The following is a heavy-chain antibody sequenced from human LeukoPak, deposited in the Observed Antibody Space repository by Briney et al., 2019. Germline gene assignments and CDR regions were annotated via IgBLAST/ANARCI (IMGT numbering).Heavy chain of an antibody. V-gene: IGHV1-69*05. CDR3: ARDVGPTYSSGYVSFDY. Sequence: SVKVSCKASGGTFSSYAISWVRQAPGQGLEWMGGIIPIFGTANYAQKFQGRVTITTDESTSTAYMELSSLRSEDTAVYYCARDVGPTYSSGYVSFDYWGQGTLVTVSS. CDR2: IIPIFGTA. J-gene: IGHJ4*02. CDR1: GGTFSSYA. D-gene: IGHD3-22*01.